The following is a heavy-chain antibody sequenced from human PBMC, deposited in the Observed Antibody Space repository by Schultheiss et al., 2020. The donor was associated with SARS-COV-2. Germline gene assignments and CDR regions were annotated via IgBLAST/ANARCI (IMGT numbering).Heavy chain of an antibody. D-gene: IGHD5-18*01. CDR2: ISSSGSTI. J-gene: IGHJ4*02. V-gene: IGHV3-48*01. CDR3: ARAQDTAMAYDY. CDR1: GFTFSSYG. Sequence: GGSLRLSCAASGFTFSSYGMHWVRQAPGKGLEWVSYISSSGSTIYYADSVKGRFTISRDNSKNTLYLQMNSLRAEDTAVYYCARAQDTAMAYDYWGQGTLVTVSS.